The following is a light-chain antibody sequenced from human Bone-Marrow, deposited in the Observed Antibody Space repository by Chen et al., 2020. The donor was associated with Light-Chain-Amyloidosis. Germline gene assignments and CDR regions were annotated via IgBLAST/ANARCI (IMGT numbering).Light chain of an antibody. CDR1: SSDVGGDNH. V-gene: IGLV2-14*01. CDR2: EVT. J-gene: IGLJ1*01. CDR3: SSYTITNTLV. Sequence: QSALTQPASVSGSPGQSITISCTGTSSDVGGDNHVSCYQQHPDKAPKLMIYEVTHRPSWVPDRFSGSKSDNTASLTISGLQTEDEADYFCSSYTITNTLVFGSGTRVTVL.